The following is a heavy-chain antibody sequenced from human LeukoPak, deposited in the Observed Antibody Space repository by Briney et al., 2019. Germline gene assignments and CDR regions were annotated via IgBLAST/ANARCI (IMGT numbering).Heavy chain of an antibody. CDR3: ATPAGPFGDYDY. CDR2: IYYSGST. Sequence: SETLSLTCTVSGGSISSTSYYGGWIRQPPGKGLEWIGSIYYSGSTYFKPSLKSRLTISVDTSKNQFSLKLSSVTAADTAVYYCATPAGPFGDYDYWGQGTLVTVSS. D-gene: IGHD4-17*01. V-gene: IGHV4-39*01. J-gene: IGHJ4*02. CDR1: GGSISSTSYY.